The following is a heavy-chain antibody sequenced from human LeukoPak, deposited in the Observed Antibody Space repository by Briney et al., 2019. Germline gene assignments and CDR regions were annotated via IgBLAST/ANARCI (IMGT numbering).Heavy chain of an antibody. Sequence: PGGSLRLSCAASGFTFSSYEMNWVRQAPGKGLEWVSYISSSGSTIYYADSVKGRFTIPRDNAKNSLYLQMNSLRAEDTAVYYCARVIAAAGYDAFDIWGQGTMVTVSS. J-gene: IGHJ3*02. CDR2: ISSSGSTI. CDR3: ARVIAAAGYDAFDI. V-gene: IGHV3-48*03. CDR1: GFTFSSYE. D-gene: IGHD6-13*01.